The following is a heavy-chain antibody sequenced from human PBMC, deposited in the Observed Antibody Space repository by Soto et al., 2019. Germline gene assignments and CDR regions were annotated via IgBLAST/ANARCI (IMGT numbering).Heavy chain of an antibody. Sequence: QVQLQESGPGLVKPSQTLSLTCTVSGGSISSGGYYWSWIRQHPGKGLEWIGYIHYSGSTYYNPSRKHRVTISVDTSKNQFSLKLSSVTAADTAVYYCARGRGDYSNSHWFDPWGQGTLVTVSS. D-gene: IGHD4-17*01. CDR2: IHYSGST. V-gene: IGHV4-31*03. CDR1: GGSISSGGYY. CDR3: ARGRGDYSNSHWFDP. J-gene: IGHJ5*02.